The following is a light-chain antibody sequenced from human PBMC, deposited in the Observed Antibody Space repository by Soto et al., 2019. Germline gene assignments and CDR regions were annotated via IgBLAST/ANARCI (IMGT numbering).Light chain of an antibody. Sequence: EIVLTQSPGTLSLSPGERATLSCRASQSVSSSYLAWYQQKPGQAPRLLIYAASSRATGIPDRFSGSGSGTDFTLTISRLEPGDFAVYYCQQYGRSPLFGQGTKLEIK. J-gene: IGKJ2*01. CDR3: QQYGRSPL. CDR2: AAS. CDR1: QSVSSSY. V-gene: IGKV3-20*01.